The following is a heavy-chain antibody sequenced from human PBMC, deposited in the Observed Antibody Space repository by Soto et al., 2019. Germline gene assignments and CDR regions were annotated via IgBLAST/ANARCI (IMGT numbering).Heavy chain of an antibody. V-gene: IGHV3-23*01. CDR2: ISGSGSST. Sequence: GGSLRLSCAASGFTFSSYAMSWVRQAPGKGLEWVSAISGSGSSTYYADSVKGRFTISRDNSQNTLHLQMNSLRTEDTAVYYCATVPYSSGPTWGMGVLVTVSS. CDR1: GFTFSSYA. J-gene: IGHJ4*02. CDR3: ATVPYSSGPT. D-gene: IGHD6-19*01.